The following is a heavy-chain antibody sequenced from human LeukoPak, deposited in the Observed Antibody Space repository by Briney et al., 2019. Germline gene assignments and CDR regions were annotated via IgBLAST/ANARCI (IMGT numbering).Heavy chain of an antibody. CDR1: GFTFNDYA. CDR3: AREGGSYYFDY. Sequence: GGSLRLSCAASGFTFNDYAMHWVRQAPGTVLEWVALISYDGSNKYYADSVKGRFTISRDNSKSTLYLQMNSLRAEDTAVYYCAREGGSYYFDYWGQGTLVTVSS. D-gene: IGHD3-16*01. V-gene: IGHV3-30-3*01. J-gene: IGHJ4*02. CDR2: ISYDGSNK.